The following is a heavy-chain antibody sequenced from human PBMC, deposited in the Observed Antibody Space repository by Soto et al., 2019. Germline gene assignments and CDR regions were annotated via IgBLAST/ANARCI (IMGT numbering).Heavy chain of an antibody. Sequence: PGGSLRLYCAASGFTFSSYGMHWVRQAPGKGLEWVAVIWYDGSNKYYADSVKGRFTISRDNSKNTLYLQMNSLRAEDTAIYYCARGHYSSGWPIDHWGQGILVTVSS. CDR2: IWYDGSNK. CDR1: GFTFSSYG. J-gene: IGHJ4*02. V-gene: IGHV3-33*01. CDR3: ARGHYSSGWPIDH. D-gene: IGHD6-19*01.